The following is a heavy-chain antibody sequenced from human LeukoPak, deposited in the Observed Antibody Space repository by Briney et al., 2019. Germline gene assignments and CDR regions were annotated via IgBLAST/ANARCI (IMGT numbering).Heavy chain of an antibody. Sequence: GGSLRLSCAASGFIFSSYAMSWVRQAPGKGLEWVSAISGSGGSTYYADSVKGRFTISRDNSKNTLYLQMNSLRAGDTAVYYCARAAYDSSGYLTLWGQGTQVTVSS. CDR1: GFIFSSYA. D-gene: IGHD3-22*01. CDR3: ARAAYDSSGYLTL. CDR2: ISGSGGST. J-gene: IGHJ4*02. V-gene: IGHV3-23*01.